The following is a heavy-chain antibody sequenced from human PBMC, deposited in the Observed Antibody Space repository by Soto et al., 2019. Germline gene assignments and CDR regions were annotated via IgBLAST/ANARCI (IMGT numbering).Heavy chain of an antibody. CDR1: GFTFSSYA. D-gene: IGHD3-10*01. V-gene: IGHV3-23*01. J-gene: IGHJ4*02. CDR2: ISGSGGST. Sequence: GGSLRLSCAASGFTFSSYAMSWVRQAPGKGLEWVSAISGSGGSTYYADSVKGRFTISRDNSKNTLYLQMNSLRAEDTAVYYCAKGGINTMVRGVIVHSLFGFDYWGQGTLVTVSS. CDR3: AKGGINTMVRGVIVHSLFGFDY.